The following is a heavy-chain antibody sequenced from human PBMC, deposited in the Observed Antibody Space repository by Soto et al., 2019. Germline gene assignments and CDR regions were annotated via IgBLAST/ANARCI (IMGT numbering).Heavy chain of an antibody. J-gene: IGHJ6*02. CDR2: ISYDGSSK. CDR1: GFMFSIYG. CDR3: AKDAPKPPHYSYGMDV. Sequence: QVQLVESGGGVVQPGRSLRLSCAASGFMFSIYGIHWVRQAPGKGLEWVAVISYDGSSKYYADSVKGRFTVSRDNSRDTAYLQMDSLRAEDTAVYFCAKDAPKPPHYSYGMDVWGQGTTVTISS. V-gene: IGHV3-30*18.